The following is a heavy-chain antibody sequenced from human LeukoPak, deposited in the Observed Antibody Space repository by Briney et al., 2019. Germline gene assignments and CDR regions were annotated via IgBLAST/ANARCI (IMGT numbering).Heavy chain of an antibody. D-gene: IGHD6-19*01. J-gene: IGHJ4*02. CDR1: GFTFSSFW. CDR3: ASPNSMAGTHYFHY. Sequence: PGGSLRLSCAASGFTFSSFWMSWVRQAPGKGLEWVANIKQDGSEKYYVDSVKGRFTISRDNSRSTLYLQMDSLRAEDTAVYYCASPNSMAGTHYFHYWGQGTLVTVSS. CDR2: IKQDGSEK. V-gene: IGHV3-7*01.